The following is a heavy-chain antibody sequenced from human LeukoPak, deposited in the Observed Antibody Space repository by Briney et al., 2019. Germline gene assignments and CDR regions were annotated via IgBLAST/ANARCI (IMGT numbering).Heavy chain of an antibody. Sequence: GESLKISCKGSGYSFTSYWIGWVRQMPGKGLEWMGIIYPGDSDTRYSPSFQGQVTISADKSISTAYLQWSSLKASDTAMYYCARHAPGGEERWLVLGYWGQGTLVTVSS. V-gene: IGHV5-51*01. CDR2: IYPGDSDT. J-gene: IGHJ4*02. CDR1: GYSFTSYW. D-gene: IGHD6-19*01. CDR3: ARHAPGGEERWLVLGY.